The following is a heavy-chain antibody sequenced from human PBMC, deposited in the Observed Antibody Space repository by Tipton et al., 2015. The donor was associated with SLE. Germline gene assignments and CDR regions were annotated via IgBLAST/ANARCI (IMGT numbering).Heavy chain of an antibody. CDR2: IYSSGST. CDR3: ARSPYIYGSGIYSYYMDV. Sequence: TLSLTCAVYGGSFSGYYWSWIRQPPGKGLEWIGRIYSSGSTNYKSSLQSRVTISLDTSNNQFSLRLHSVTVADTAVYYCARSPYIYGSGIYSYYMDVWGKGTTVTVSS. J-gene: IGHJ6*03. CDR1: GGSFSGYY. D-gene: IGHD3-10*01. V-gene: IGHV4-34*01.